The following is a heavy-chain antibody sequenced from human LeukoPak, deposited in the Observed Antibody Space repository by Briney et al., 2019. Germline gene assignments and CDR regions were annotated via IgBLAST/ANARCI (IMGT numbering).Heavy chain of an antibody. CDR1: GFTFDDYG. V-gene: IGHV3-20*04. D-gene: IGHD3-22*01. CDR2: INLNGGST. CDR3: ARARSGYYSSFDY. J-gene: IGHJ4*02. Sequence: PGGSLRLSCAGSGFTFDDYGMSWVRQAPGKGLEWVSGINLNGGSTGYGDSVKGRFTIPRDNAKNSLYLQMNSLRAEDTALYYCARARSGYYSSFDYWGQGTLVTVSS.